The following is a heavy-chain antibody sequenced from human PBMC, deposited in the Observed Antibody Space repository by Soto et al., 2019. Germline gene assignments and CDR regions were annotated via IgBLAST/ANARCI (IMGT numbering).Heavy chain of an antibody. J-gene: IGHJ4*02. CDR1: GFTFSSYA. CDR2: ISGSGGST. V-gene: IGHV3-23*01. CDR3: ARDRDSSGYPDY. D-gene: IGHD3-22*01. Sequence: GGSLRLSCVASGFTFSSYAMSWVRQAPGKGLEWVSAISGSGGSTYYADSVKGRFTISRDNSKNTLYLQMNSLRAEDTAVYYCARDRDSSGYPDYWGQGTLVTVSS.